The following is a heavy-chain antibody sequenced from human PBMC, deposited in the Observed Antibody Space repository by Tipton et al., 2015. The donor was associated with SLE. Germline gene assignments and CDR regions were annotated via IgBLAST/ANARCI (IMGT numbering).Heavy chain of an antibody. CDR3: ARGRHNGLASFENVRWLDP. Sequence: QSGPEVKKPGEALQISCKTSGYSFTNSWIVWFRHMPGKGLEWIGMIYPGDSDTRYSPSFQGQVTISADMSTNMAFLQWSSLKASDTAMYYCARGRHNGLASFENVRWLDPWGQGTLVTVSS. CDR1: GYSFTNSW. V-gene: IGHV5-51*03. CDR2: IYPGDSDT. D-gene: IGHD2-8*01. J-gene: IGHJ5*02.